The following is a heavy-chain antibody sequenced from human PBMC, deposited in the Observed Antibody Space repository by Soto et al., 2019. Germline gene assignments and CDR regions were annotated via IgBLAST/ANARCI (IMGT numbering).Heavy chain of an antibody. D-gene: IGHD3-10*01. CDR3: ARRALTPAFVDY. V-gene: IGHV3-66*01. CDR2: IFSDGET. J-gene: IGHJ4*02. Sequence: PGGSLRLSFAASEFTVSTNYMNWVRQAPGKGLGWVSVIFSDGETYXVDSVKGRXXTSRDNSKNSVXFQMNXLRAEDTAVYFCARRALTPAFVDYCGQGTLVTV. CDR1: EFTVSTNY.